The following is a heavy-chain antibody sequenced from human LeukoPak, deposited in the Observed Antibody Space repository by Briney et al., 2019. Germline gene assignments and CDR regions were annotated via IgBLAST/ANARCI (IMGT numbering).Heavy chain of an antibody. CDR3: AKGGYSNGRYYYYYMDV. CDR2: FSFNGEST. Sequence: GGSLRLSCAASGLTFSSYEMNWVRQAPGKGLEWVSSFSFNGESTYYADSAKGRFTISRDNSKNTLYLQMNSLRAEDTAVYYCAKGGYSNGRYYYYYMDVWGEGTTVTVSS. J-gene: IGHJ6*03. CDR1: GLTFSSYE. D-gene: IGHD5-18*01. V-gene: IGHV3-23*01.